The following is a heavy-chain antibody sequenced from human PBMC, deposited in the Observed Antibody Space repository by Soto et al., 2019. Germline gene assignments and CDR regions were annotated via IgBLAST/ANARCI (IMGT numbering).Heavy chain of an antibody. CDR3: ARVVVAAKGGWSDP. CDR2: MYNSGST. D-gene: IGHD2-15*01. V-gene: IGHV4-30-2*01. Sequence: QLQLQESGSGLVKPSQTLSLTCAVSGGSISSGDYCWSWIRQAPGKGLEWIGYMYNSGSTYHNPSLKSRVTISVDRSKNQFSLKLSSVAAADTVVYYCARVVVAAKGGWSDPWGQRTLVNVSS. J-gene: IGHJ5*02. CDR1: GGSISSGDYC.